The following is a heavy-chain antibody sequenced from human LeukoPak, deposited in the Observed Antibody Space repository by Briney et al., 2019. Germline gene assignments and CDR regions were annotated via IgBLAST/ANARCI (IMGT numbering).Heavy chain of an antibody. CDR3: ARERRDYYYMDV. V-gene: IGHV3-66*01. CDR1: GFTVSSNY. Sequence: GGSLRLSCAASGFTVSSNYMSWVRQAPGKGLEWVSVIYSGGSTYYADSVKGRFTISRDNSKNTLYLQMNSLRAEDTAVYYCARERRDYYYMDVWGKGTTVTISS. CDR2: IYSGGST. J-gene: IGHJ6*03.